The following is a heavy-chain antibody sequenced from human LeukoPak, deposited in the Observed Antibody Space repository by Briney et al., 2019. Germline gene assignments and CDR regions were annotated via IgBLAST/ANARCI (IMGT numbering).Heavy chain of an antibody. CDR2: IYSGGST. D-gene: IGHD3-22*01. Sequence: GGSLRLSCAASGFTVSSNYMSWVRQAPGKGLEWVSVIYSGGSTYYADSVKGRFTISRDNSKNTLYLQMNSLRAEDTAVYYCARASPYYDSSGYPADHDAFDIWGQGTMVTVSS. V-gene: IGHV3-53*01. CDR1: GFTVSSNY. J-gene: IGHJ3*02. CDR3: ARASPYYDSSGYPADHDAFDI.